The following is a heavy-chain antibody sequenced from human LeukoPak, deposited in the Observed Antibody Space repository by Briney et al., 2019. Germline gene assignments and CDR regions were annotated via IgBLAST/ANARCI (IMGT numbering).Heavy chain of an antibody. J-gene: IGHJ4*02. CDR1: GGSISSGGYY. V-gene: IGHV4-31*03. Sequence: PSETLSLTCTVSGGSISSGGYYWSWIRQHPGKGLERIGYIYYSGSTYYNPSLKSRVTISVDTSKNQFSLKLSSVTAADTAVYYCAREDVDTAMLFDYWGQGTLVTVSS. D-gene: IGHD5-18*01. CDR2: IYYSGST. CDR3: AREDVDTAMLFDY.